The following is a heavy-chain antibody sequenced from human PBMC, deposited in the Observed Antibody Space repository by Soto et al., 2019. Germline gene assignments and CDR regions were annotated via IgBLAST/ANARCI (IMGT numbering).Heavy chain of an antibody. CDR1: GFTFGDYA. D-gene: IGHD2-2*01. CDR2: IRSKAYGGTT. J-gene: IGHJ6*02. Sequence: GGSLRLSCTASGFTFGDYAMSWVRQAPGKGLEWVGFIRSKAYGGTTEYAASVKGRFTISRDDSKSIAYLQMNSLKTEDTAVYYCTSHCSSTSCVGYYYYGMDVWGQGTTVTVSS. V-gene: IGHV3-49*04. CDR3: TSHCSSTSCVGYYYYGMDV.